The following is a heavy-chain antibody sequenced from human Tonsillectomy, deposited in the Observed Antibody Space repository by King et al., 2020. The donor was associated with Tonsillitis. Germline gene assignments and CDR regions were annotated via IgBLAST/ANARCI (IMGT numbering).Heavy chain of an antibody. J-gene: IGHJ4*02. CDR1: GFTFDDYA. D-gene: IGHD3-22*01. CDR3: AKETKGYYDSSGYYYFFDY. CDR2: ISWNSGSI. V-gene: IGHV3-9*01. Sequence: VQLVESGGGLVQPGRSLRLSCAASGFTFDDYAMHWVRQAPGKGLEWVSGISWNSGSIGYADSVKGRFTISRDNAQNSLYLQMNSLRAEDTALYDCAKETKGYYDSSGYYYFFDYWGQGTLVTVSS.